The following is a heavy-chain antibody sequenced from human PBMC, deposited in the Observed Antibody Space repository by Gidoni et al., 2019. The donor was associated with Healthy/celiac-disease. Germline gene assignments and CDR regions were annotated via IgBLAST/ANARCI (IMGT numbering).Heavy chain of an antibody. D-gene: IGHD6-19*01. CDR3: TRGASGIAVAGTDY. CDR2: IRSKADGGTT. V-gene: IGHV3-49*04. CDR1: GFTFGASA. J-gene: IGHJ4*02. Sequence: EVQLVESGGGLVQPGRSLSLSCTASGFTFGASAMSWVRQAPGKGLEWVGFIRSKADGGTTEYAASVKGRFTISRDDSKSIAYLQMNSLKTEDTAVYYCTRGASGIAVAGTDYWGQGTLVTVSS.